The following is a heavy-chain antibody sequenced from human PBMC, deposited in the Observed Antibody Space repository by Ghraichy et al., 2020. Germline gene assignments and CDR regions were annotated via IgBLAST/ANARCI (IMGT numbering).Heavy chain of an antibody. V-gene: IGHV1-2*02. Sequence: ASVKVSCKASGYTFTGYYMHWVRQAPGQGLEWMGWINPNSGGTNYAQSFQGRVTMTRDTSVSTAYMELSRLRFDDTAVYYCARHVGAGHWFDPWGQGTLVTVSS. CDR2: INPNSGGT. CDR3: ARHVGAGHWFDP. D-gene: IGHD3-16*01. CDR1: GYTFTGYY. J-gene: IGHJ5*02.